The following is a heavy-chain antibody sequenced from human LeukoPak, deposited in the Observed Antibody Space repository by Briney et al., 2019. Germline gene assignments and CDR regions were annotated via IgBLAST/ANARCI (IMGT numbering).Heavy chain of an antibody. V-gene: IGHV4-59*01. CDR2: IYYSGST. J-gene: IGHJ6*03. CDR1: GGSISSYY. CDR3: ARAQAGGGYGIYYYYYYMDL. D-gene: IGHD5-18*01. Sequence: PLETLSLTCTVSGGSISSYYWSWIRQPPGKGLEWIGYIYYSGSTNYNPSLKSRVTISVDTSKNQCSLKLSSVTAADTAVYYCARAQAGGGYGIYYYYYYMDLWGKGTTVTVSS.